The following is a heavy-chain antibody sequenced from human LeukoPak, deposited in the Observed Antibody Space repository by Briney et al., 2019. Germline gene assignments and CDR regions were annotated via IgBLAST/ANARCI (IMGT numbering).Heavy chain of an antibody. CDR3: ARGGPSRGSGFYYFDY. Sequence: ASVKVSCKASGYTFTGYYMHWVRQAPGQGLEWMGWINPNSGGTNYAQKFQGRVTMTRDTSISTAYMELSRLRSDDTAVYYCARGGPSRGSGFYYFDYWGQGTLVTVSS. J-gene: IGHJ4*02. V-gene: IGHV1-2*02. D-gene: IGHD6-19*01. CDR1: GYTFTGYY. CDR2: INPNSGGT.